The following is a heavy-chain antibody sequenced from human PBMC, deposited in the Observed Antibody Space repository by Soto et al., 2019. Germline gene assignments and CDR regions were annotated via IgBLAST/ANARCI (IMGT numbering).Heavy chain of an antibody. V-gene: IGHV1-69*01. CDR1: GGTFSSYA. CDR2: IITIFGTA. D-gene: IGHD5-18*01. Sequence: QVQLVQSGAEVKKPGSSVKVSCKASGGTFSSYAISWVRQAPGHGLEWMGGIITIFGTANYAQKFQGRVTITADESTSPAYMELSSLRSEDTAVYYCARGGYSYRNWFDPWGQGTLVTVSS. CDR3: ARGGYSYRNWFDP. J-gene: IGHJ5*02.